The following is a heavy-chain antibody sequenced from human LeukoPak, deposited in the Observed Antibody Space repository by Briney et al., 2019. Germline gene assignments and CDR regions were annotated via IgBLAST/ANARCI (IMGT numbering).Heavy chain of an antibody. Sequence: ASVKVSCKASGYTFTGYYMHWVRQAPGQGLEWMGWINPNSGRTNYAQKFQGRVTMTRDTSISTAYMELSRLRSDDTAVYYCARARDGSDAFDIWGQGTMVTVSS. CDR3: ARARDGSDAFDI. J-gene: IGHJ3*02. V-gene: IGHV1-2*02. CDR1: GYTFTGYY. CDR2: INPNSGRT. D-gene: IGHD5-24*01.